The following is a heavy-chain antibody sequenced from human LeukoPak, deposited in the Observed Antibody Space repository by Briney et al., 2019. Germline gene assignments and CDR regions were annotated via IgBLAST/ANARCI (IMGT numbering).Heavy chain of an antibody. CDR2: IRSTANGYAT. CDR1: GFTFSGSA. V-gene: IGHV3-73*01. Sequence: GGSLRLSCAASGFTFSGSALHWVRQASGKGLEWVGRIRSTANGYATAYAASVKGRFTISRDDSKNTAYLQMNSLRAEDTAVYYCAKDQFYYDSSGYDYWGQGTLVTVSS. D-gene: IGHD3-22*01. J-gene: IGHJ4*02. CDR3: AKDQFYYDSSGYDY.